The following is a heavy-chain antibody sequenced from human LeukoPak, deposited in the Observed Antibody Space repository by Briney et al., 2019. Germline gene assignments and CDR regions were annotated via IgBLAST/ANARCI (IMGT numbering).Heavy chain of an antibody. CDR1: GGSFIGYY. V-gene: IGHV4-34*01. CDR3: ARRQVGATPKYYFDY. Sequence: PSETLSLTCAVYGGSFIGYYWSWIRQPPGKGLEWIGEINHSGSTNYNPSLKSRVTISVDTSKNQFSLKLSSVTAADTAVYYCARRQVGATPKYYFDYWGQGTLVTVSS. D-gene: IGHD1-26*01. CDR2: INHSGST. J-gene: IGHJ4*02.